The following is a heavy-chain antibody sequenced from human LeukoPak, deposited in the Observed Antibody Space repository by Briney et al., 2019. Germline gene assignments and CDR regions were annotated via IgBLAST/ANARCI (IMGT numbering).Heavy chain of an antibody. J-gene: IGHJ6*03. V-gene: IGHV1-2*02. Sequence: ASVKVSCKASGYTFTGYYMHWVRQAPGQGLEWMGWINPNSGGTNYAQKFQGRVTMTRDTSISTAYMELSSLRSEDTAVYYCARGLDGSGRQRPYYYYYMDVWGKGTTVTISS. D-gene: IGHD3-10*01. CDR2: INPNSGGT. CDR1: GYTFTGYY. CDR3: ARGLDGSGRQRPYYYYYMDV.